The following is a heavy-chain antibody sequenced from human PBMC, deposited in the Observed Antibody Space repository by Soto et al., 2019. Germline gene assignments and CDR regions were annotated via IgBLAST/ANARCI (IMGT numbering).Heavy chain of an antibody. J-gene: IGHJ4*02. V-gene: IGHV3-30-3*01. Sequence: QVQLVESGGGVIQPGRSLRLSCVASGFTFSSCSMHWVRQAPGNWLEWVSVLSSDGGAKYYADSVKGRFTISRDNSRNTVYLEMNSLRAEDTAVYYCAREIHHYTGGSYYAVDYWGQGTLVTVSS. CDR1: GFTFSSCS. CDR3: AREIHHYTGGSYYAVDY. CDR2: LSSDGGAK. D-gene: IGHD2-8*02.